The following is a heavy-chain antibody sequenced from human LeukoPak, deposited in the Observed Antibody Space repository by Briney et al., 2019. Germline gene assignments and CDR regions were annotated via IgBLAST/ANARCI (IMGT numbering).Heavy chain of an antibody. J-gene: IGHJ4*02. CDR2: IWYDGSNK. CDR1: GFTFSGYG. D-gene: IGHD4-23*01. V-gene: IGHV3-33*01. Sequence: GGSLRLSCAASGFTFSGYGMHWVRQAPGKGLEWVAVIWYDGSNKYYADSVKGRFTISRDNSENTLYLQMNSLRAEDTAVYCCARGRGGSYGGNSGHFDYWGQGTLVTVSS. CDR3: ARGRGGSYGGNSGHFDY.